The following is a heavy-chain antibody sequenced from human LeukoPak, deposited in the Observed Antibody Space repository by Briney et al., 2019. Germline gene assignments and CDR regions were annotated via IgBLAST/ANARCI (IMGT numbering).Heavy chain of an antibody. J-gene: IGHJ3*02. V-gene: IGHV3-9*03. CDR3: ASSSSLGGAFDI. CDR2: ISWNSGSI. D-gene: IGHD6-6*01. Sequence: GGSLRLSCAASGFTFDDYAMHWVRQAPRKGLEWVSTISWNSGSIAYADSVKGRFTISRDNAKNSLYLQMNSLRAEDMALYYCASSSSLGGAFDIWGQGTMVTVSS. CDR1: GFTFDDYA.